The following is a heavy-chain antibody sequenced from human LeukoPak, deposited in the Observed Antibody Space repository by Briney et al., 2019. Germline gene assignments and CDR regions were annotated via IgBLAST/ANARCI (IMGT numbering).Heavy chain of an antibody. J-gene: IGHJ4*02. CDR2: INHSGST. V-gene: IGHV4-34*01. Sequence: SETLSLTCTVSGGSISSYYWSWIRQPPGKGLEWIGEINHSGSTNYNPSLKSRVTISVDTSKNQFSLKLSSVTAADTAVYYCARDATQLWPREDYFDYWGQGTLVTVSS. CDR1: GGSISSYY. D-gene: IGHD5-18*01. CDR3: ARDATQLWPREDYFDY.